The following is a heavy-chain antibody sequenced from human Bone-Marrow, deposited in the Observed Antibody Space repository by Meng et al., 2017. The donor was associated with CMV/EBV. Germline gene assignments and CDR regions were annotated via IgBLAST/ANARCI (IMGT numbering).Heavy chain of an antibody. J-gene: IGHJ6*02. CDR3: ARDFVPAATNGYYYYGMDV. V-gene: IGHV1-69*05. Sequence: SVKVSCKASGGTFSSYAISWVRQAPGQGLEWMGGIIPIFGTANYAQKFQGRVTITTDESTSTAYMELSSLRSEDTAVYYCARDFVPAATNGYYYYGMDVWGQGTTVTFSS. CDR1: GGTFSSYA. CDR2: IIPIFGTA. D-gene: IGHD2-2*01.